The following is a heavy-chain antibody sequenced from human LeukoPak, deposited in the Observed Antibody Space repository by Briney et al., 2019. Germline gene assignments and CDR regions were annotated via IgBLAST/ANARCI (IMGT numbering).Heavy chain of an antibody. CDR3: ARDPWYQLLGYYYMDV. J-gene: IGHJ6*03. D-gene: IGHD2-2*01. CDR2: ISYDGSNK. CDR1: GFTFSSYA. V-gene: IGHV3-30-3*01. Sequence: PGVSLRLSCAASGFTFSSYAMHWVRQAPGQGLEWVAVISYDGSNKYYADSVKGRFTISRDNSKNTLYLQMNSLRAGDTAVYYCARDPWYQLLGYYYMDVWGKGTTVTVSS.